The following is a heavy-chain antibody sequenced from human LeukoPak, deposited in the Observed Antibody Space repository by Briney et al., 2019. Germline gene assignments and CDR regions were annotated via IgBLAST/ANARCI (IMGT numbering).Heavy chain of an antibody. D-gene: IGHD1-1*01. CDR2: INYSGNT. Sequence: SETLSLTCTVSGGSVSSSDYYWGWIRQPPGKGPGWIGSINYSGNTYYNPSLKNRVTISVDTSKNQFSLKLSSVTAADTAVYYCARSLSTTGLRWGQGTLVTVSS. CDR3: ARSLSTTGLR. V-gene: IGHV4-39*01. CDR1: GGSVSSSDYY. J-gene: IGHJ4*02.